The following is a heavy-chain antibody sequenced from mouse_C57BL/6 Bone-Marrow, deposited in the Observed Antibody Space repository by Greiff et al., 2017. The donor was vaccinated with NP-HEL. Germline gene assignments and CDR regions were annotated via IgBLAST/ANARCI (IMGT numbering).Heavy chain of an antibody. J-gene: IGHJ2*01. CDR2: ISSGGDYI. CDR3: TRDDGYYLYFDD. D-gene: IGHD2-3*01. CDR1: GFTFSSYA. Sequence: EVKLMESGEGLVKPGGSLKLSCAASGFTFSSYAKSWVRQTPEKRLEWVAYISSGGDYIYYADTVKGRFTISRDNARNTLYLQMSSLKSEDTAMYYCTRDDGYYLYFDDWGKGTTLTVSS. V-gene: IGHV5-9-1*02.